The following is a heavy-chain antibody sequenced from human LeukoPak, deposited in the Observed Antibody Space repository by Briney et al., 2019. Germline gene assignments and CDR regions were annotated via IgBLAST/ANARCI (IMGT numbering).Heavy chain of an antibody. CDR1: GFTFSSYA. V-gene: IGHV3-23*01. CDR2: ISGSGGST. J-gene: IGHJ4*02. CDR3: AESRDILTGYYVDYFDY. Sequence: GGSLRLSCAASGFTFSSYAMSWVRQAPGKGLEWVSAISGSGGSTYYADSVKGRFTISRDNSKNTLYLRINSLRAEDTAVYYCAESRDILTGYYVDYFDYWGQGTLVTVSS. D-gene: IGHD3-9*01.